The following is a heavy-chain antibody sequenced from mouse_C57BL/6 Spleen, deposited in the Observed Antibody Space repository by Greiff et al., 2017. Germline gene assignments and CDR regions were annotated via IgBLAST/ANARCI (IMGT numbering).Heavy chain of an antibody. Sequence: VQLKESGAELVKPGASVKLSCTASGFNIKDYYMHWVKQRTEQGLEWIGRIDPEDGETKYAPNFQGKATITADTSSNTAYLQLSSLTSEDTAVYYWALIYDGARDDWGQGTSVTVSS. CDR3: ALIYDGARDD. V-gene: IGHV14-2*01. J-gene: IGHJ4*01. CDR1: GFNIKDYY. D-gene: IGHD2-3*01. CDR2: IDPEDGET.